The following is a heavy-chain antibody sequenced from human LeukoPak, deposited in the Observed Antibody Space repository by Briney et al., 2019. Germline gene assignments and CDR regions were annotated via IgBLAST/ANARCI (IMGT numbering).Heavy chain of an antibody. CDR2: IKQDGSEK. D-gene: IGHD6-19*01. J-gene: IGHJ4*02. CDR1: GFTFSSYW. CDR3: ARPGWRTYSSGWYF. Sequence: PGGSLRLSCAASGFTFSSYWMSWVRQAPGKGLEWVANIKQDGSEKYYVDSVKGRFTISRDNAKNSLYLQMNSLRAEDTAVYYCARPGWRTYSSGWYFWGQGTLVTVSS. V-gene: IGHV3-7*01.